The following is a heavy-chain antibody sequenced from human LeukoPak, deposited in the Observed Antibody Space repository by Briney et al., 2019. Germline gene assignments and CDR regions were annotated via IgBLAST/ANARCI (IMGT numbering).Heavy chain of an antibody. Sequence: PGRSLRLSCAASGFTFSSYGMHWVRQAPGKGLEWEAAIWYDGSNKYYADSVKGRFTISRDNSKNTLYLQMNSLRAEDTAVYYCARAMVRGVPGGGFDPWGQGTLVTVSS. CDR2: IWYDGSNK. D-gene: IGHD3-10*01. J-gene: IGHJ5*02. V-gene: IGHV3-33*01. CDR3: ARAMVRGVPGGGFDP. CDR1: GFTFSSYG.